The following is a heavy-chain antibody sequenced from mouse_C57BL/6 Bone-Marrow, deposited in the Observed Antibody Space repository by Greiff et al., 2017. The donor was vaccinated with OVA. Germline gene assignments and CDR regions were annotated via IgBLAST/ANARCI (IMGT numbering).Heavy chain of an antibody. J-gene: IGHJ3*01. CDR3: ARSYYGSSYVLFAY. D-gene: IGHD1-1*01. CDR2: IFPGSGST. CDR1: GYTFTDYY. Sequence: QVQLKESGPELVKPGASVKISCKASGYTFTDYYINWVKQRPGQGLEWIGWIFPGSGSTYYNEKFKGKATLTVDKSSSTAYMLLSSLTSEDSAVYFCARSYYGSSYVLFAYWGQGTLVTVSA. V-gene: IGHV1-75*01.